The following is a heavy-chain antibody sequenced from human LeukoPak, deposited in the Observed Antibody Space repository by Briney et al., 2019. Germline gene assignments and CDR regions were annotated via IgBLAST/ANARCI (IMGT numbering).Heavy chain of an antibody. CDR1: GGSFSGYY. CDR3: ARGKLHYDPWFGY. V-gene: IGHV4-34*01. D-gene: IGHD3-22*01. CDR2: INHSGST. Sequence: SETLSLTCAVYGGSFSGYYWSWIRQPPGKGLEWIGEINHSGSTNYNPSLKSRVTISVDTSKNQFSLKLSSVTAADTAVYYCARGKLHYDPWFGYWGQGTLVTVSS. J-gene: IGHJ4*02.